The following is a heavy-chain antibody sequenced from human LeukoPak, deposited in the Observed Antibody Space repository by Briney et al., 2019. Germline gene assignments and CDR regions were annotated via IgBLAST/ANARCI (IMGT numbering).Heavy chain of an antibody. Sequence: GGSLRLSCAASGFTFSSYGMSWVRQVPGKGLEWVSGISNSGVSSFYAGSVKGRFTISRDNSKNTLSLHMNSLRAEDAALYYCAKWFLPIAPAGTEVFWGQGTLVTVSS. J-gene: IGHJ4*02. V-gene: IGHV3-23*01. CDR1: GFTFSSYG. D-gene: IGHD6-13*01. CDR3: AKWFLPIAPAGTEVF. CDR2: ISNSGVSS.